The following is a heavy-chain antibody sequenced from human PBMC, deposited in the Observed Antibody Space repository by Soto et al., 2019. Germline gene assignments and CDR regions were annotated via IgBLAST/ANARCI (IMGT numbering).Heavy chain of an antibody. J-gene: IGHJ3*02. D-gene: IGHD1-1*01. CDR1: GGSVSSANYY. Sequence: SETLSLTXTVSGGSVSSANYYWNWIRQPPGKGLEWIGYIYYSGSTNYNPSLKSRVTISVDTSKNQFSLKLSSVTAADTAVYYRARDNENTEIRAFDIWGQGTMVTVSS. CDR2: IYYSGST. V-gene: IGHV4-61*01. CDR3: ARDNENTEIRAFDI.